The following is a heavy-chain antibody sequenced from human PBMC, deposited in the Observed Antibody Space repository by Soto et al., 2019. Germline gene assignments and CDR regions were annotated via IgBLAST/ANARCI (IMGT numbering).Heavy chain of an antibody. Sequence: ASVKGTCKTSGFTFTNSAVQWVRQASGQRLEWIGWIIVASGRTNYAREVQERVTISRDTSTSTAYMELSGLRSEDTAVYYCVAELYSGGGCCSFDFWGQGTMVTVSS. CDR1: GFTFTNSA. D-gene: IGHD2-21*02. J-gene: IGHJ3*01. CDR2: IIVASGRT. CDR3: VAELYSGGGCCSFDF. V-gene: IGHV1-58*01.